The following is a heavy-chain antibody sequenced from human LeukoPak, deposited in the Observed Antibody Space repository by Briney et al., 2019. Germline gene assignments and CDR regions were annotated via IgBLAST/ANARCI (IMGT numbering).Heavy chain of an antibody. Sequence: PGGSLRLSCAASGFTFSSYTMNWVRQAPGKGLEWVAAISSSSRDIFYADSVKGRFTISRDNSKNTLYLQMNSLRAEDTAIYYCATYRQVLLPFESWGQGTLVTVSS. D-gene: IGHD2-8*02. CDR3: ATYRQVLLPFES. V-gene: IGHV3-21*04. CDR2: ISSSSRDI. J-gene: IGHJ4*02. CDR1: GFTFSSYT.